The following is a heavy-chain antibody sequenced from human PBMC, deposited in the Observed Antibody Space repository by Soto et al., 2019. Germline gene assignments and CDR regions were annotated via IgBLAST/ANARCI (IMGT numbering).Heavy chain of an antibody. CDR1: GFTFSSYT. CDR3: AKGVPSYYYMDV. J-gene: IGHJ6*03. Sequence: EVQLLESGGGLVQPGGCLRLSCAASGFTFSSYTMTWVRQAPGKGLEWVSAIRGSGDYTNYADSVKGRFTISRDNPKNTLLLQMSSLRAEDTAVYYCAKGVPSYYYMDVWGKGPAVTVSS. CDR2: IRGSGDYT. V-gene: IGHV3-23*01. D-gene: IGHD3-10*01.